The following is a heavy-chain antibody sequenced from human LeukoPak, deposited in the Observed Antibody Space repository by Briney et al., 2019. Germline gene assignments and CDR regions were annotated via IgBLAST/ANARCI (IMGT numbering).Heavy chain of an antibody. J-gene: IGHJ4*02. CDR3: AKADRVASAATLDY. Sequence: GGSLRLSCAASGFTFNNYAMTWVRQAPGKGLEWVSTINHNGGRTYYADSLEGRFAISRDNSKNTLFLQMNSLRAEDTAVYYCAKADRVASAATLDYWGQGTLVTVSS. CDR1: GFTFNNYA. V-gene: IGHV3-23*01. CDR2: INHNGGRT. D-gene: IGHD2-15*01.